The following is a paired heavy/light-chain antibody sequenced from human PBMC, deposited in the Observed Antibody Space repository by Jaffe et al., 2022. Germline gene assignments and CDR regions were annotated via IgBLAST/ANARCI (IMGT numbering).Light chain of an antibody. CDR2: WAS. J-gene: IGKJ2*01. CDR3: QQYYSTTVT. CDR1: QSVLYSSNNKNY. Sequence: DIVMTQSPDSLAVSLGERATINCKSSQSVLYSSNNKNYLAWYQQKPGQPPKLLIYWASTRESGVPDRFSGSGSGTDFTLTISSLQAEDVAVYYCQQYYSTTVTFGQGTKLEIK. V-gene: IGKV4-1*01.
Heavy chain of an antibody. CDR1: GYTFTSYY. CDR3: ARDRGDYYGSGSYYKPYNWFDP. CDR2: INPSGGST. J-gene: IGHJ5*02. Sequence: QVQLVQSGAEVKKPGASVKVSCKASGYTFTSYYMHWVRQAPGQGLEWMGIINPSGGSTSYAQKFQGRVTMTRDTSTSTVYMELSSLRSEDTAVYYCARDRGDYYGSGSYYKPYNWFDPWGQGTLVTVSS. D-gene: IGHD3-10*01. V-gene: IGHV1-46*01.